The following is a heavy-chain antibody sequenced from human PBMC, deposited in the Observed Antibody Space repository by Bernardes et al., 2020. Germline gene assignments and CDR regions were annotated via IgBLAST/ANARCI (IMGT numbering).Heavy chain of an antibody. D-gene: IGHD2-15*01. CDR2: IYYSGST. CDR1: GGSVSSGSYY. V-gene: IGHV4-61*01. Sequence: SETLSLTCTVSGGSVSSGSYYWSWIRQPPGKGLEWIGYIYYSGSTNYNPSLKSRVTISVDTSKNQFSLKLSSVTAADTAVYYCVGGSGSPYYFDYWGQGTLVTVSS. J-gene: IGHJ4*02. CDR3: VGGSGSPYYFDY.